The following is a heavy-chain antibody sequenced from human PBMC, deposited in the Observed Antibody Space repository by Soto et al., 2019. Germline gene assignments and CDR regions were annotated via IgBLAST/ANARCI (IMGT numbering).Heavy chain of an antibody. CDR1: GGTFSNYA. CDR3: ARRGVANSRDAFDI. Sequence: QVQLVQSGAEVKNPGTSVKVSCEVSGGTFSNYAITWVRQSPGQGLEWLGGAIPVYGSTNYAQKFQGRVTITAGESATTTFMEPSSLISDDSDVYYCARRGVANSRDAFDIWGHGTLVTVS. D-gene: IGHD2-8*01. J-gene: IGHJ3*02. V-gene: IGHV1-69*01. CDR2: AIPVYGST.